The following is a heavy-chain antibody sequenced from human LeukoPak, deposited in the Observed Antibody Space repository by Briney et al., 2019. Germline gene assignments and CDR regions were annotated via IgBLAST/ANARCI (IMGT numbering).Heavy chain of an antibody. CDR2: INPNSGGT. V-gene: IGHV1-2*02. CDR3: ARVPRGVNLHY. J-gene: IGHJ4*02. CDR1: GYTFTGYY. D-gene: IGHD3-10*01. Sequence: ASVPVSCQASGYTFTGYYMHGVRQAPGQGLEWMGWINPNSGGTNYAQKFQGRVTMPRHTSISTAYIALSRLTSNDTAGYYCARVPRGVNLHYWGQGTLVTVTS.